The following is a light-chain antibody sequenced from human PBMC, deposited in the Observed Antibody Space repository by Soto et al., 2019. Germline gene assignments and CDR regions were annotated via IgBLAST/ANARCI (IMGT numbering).Light chain of an antibody. J-gene: IGKJ1*01. CDR3: QHYNSYSEA. CDR2: KAS. CDR1: QTISSW. Sequence: DIQVTQSPSTLSGSVGDRVTITCRASQTISSWLAWYQQKPGKAPKLLIYKASTLKSGVTSRFSGSGSGTEFTLTISSLQPDDFATYYCQHYNSYSEAFGQGTKLDIK. V-gene: IGKV1-5*03.